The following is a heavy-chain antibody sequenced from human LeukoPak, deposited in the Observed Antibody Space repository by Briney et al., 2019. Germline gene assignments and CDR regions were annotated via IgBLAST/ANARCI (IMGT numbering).Heavy chain of an antibody. Sequence: SQTLSLTCAISGDSVSSNSAAWNWIRQSPSRGLEWLARTYYRSKWYNDYAVSVKSRITINPDTSKNQFSLQLNSVTPEDTAVYYCARDARTYYYDSSGYYLSLDDAFDIWGQGTMVTVSS. J-gene: IGHJ3*02. CDR2: TYYRSKWYN. D-gene: IGHD3-22*01. CDR3: ARDARTYYYDSSGYYLSLDDAFDI. V-gene: IGHV6-1*01. CDR1: GDSVSSNSAA.